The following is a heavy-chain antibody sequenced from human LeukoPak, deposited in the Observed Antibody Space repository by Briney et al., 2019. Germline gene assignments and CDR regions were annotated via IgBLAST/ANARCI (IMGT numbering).Heavy chain of an antibody. Sequence: ASVKVSCKASGYTFTSYDINWVRQATGQGLEWMGWMNPNSGNTGYAQKFQGRVTITRNTSISTTYMELSSLRSEDTAVYYCARVYDSSGYYGALGDYWGQGTLVTVSS. CDR1: GYTFTSYD. CDR2: MNPNSGNT. D-gene: IGHD3-22*01. J-gene: IGHJ4*02. CDR3: ARVYDSSGYYGALGDY. V-gene: IGHV1-8*03.